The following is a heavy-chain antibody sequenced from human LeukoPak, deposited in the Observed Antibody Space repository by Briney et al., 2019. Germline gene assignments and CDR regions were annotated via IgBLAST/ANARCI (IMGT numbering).Heavy chain of an antibody. CDR1: GGSISSYY. D-gene: IGHD3-3*01. CDR3: AGAGGWSGYTRLGYYYYYMDV. Sequence: PSETLSLTCTVSGGSISSYYWSWIRQPPGKGLEWIGYIYYSGSTNYNPSLKSRVTISVDTSKNQFSLKLSSVTAADTAVYYCAGAGGWSGYTRLGYYYYYMDVWGKGTTVTVSS. CDR2: IYYSGST. V-gene: IGHV4-59*01. J-gene: IGHJ6*03.